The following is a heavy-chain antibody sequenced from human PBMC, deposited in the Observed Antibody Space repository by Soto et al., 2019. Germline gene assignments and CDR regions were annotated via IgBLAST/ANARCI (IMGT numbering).Heavy chain of an antibody. V-gene: IGHV1-69*05. Sequence: QVQLEQSGAEVKKPGSSVKVSCKTSGGTFSNSAISWVRQAPGQGLEWMGGIMPIFRTPDYAKKLQDRVTITSDESTRTDYMQSRGPTSEATALNYCARNTDSPQSGANYYYTLDVWGQATKLSVYS. CDR1: GGTFSNSA. J-gene: IGHJ6*02. CDR3: ARNTDSPQSGANYYYTLDV. CDR2: IMPIFRTP. D-gene: IGHD5-18*01.